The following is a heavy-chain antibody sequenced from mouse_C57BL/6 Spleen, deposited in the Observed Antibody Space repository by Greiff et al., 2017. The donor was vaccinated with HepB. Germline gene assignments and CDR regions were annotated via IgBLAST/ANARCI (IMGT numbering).Heavy chain of an antibody. CDR1: GFSFNTYA. V-gene: IGHV10-1*01. CDR2: IRSKSNNYAT. D-gene: IGHD3-3*01. J-gene: IGHJ3*01. CDR3: VRQGLGPFAY. Sequence: EVQGVESGGGLVQPKGSLKLSCAASGFSFNTYAMNWVRQAPGKGLEWVARIRSKSNNYATYYADSVKDRFTISRDDSESMLYLQMNNLKTEDTAMYYCVRQGLGPFAYWGQGTLVTVSA.